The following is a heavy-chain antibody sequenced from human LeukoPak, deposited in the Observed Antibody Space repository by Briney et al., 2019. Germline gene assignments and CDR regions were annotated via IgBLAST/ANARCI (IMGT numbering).Heavy chain of an antibody. D-gene: IGHD5-24*01. J-gene: IGHJ4*02. CDR3: ARGLATIPFDY. CDR1: GFTFSSYA. V-gene: IGHV3-23*01. CDR2: ISGSGGTT. Sequence: GGSLRLSCVASGFTFSSYAMSWVRQAPGKGLEWVSSISGSGGTTYYTDSVKGRFTISRDNAKNSLYLQMNSLRAEDTAVFYCARGLATIPFDYWGQGTLVTVSS.